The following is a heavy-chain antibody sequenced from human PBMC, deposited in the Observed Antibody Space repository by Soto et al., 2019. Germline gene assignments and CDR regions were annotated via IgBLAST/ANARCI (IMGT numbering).Heavy chain of an antibody. D-gene: IGHD3-9*01. Sequence: QVQLQQWGAGPLRPLETLSLTCGVSGGSFSGYYWAWIRQSPGKGLEWIGEINDRGSMNYNPSLKSRVSISVDTSKNHYSLILRSVTAADTAVYYCARESHDILTGPPWVWYFDLWGRGTLVTVSS. V-gene: IGHV4-34*01. CDR3: ARESHDILTGPPWVWYFDL. J-gene: IGHJ2*01. CDR1: GGSFSGYY. CDR2: INDRGSM.